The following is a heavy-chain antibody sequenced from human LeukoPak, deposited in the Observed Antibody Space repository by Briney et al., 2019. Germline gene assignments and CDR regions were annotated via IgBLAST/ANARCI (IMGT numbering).Heavy chain of an antibody. CDR1: GGSISSSSYY. CDR2: INHSGST. Sequence: SETLSLTCTVSGGSISSSSYYWGWIRQPPGKGLEWIGEINHSGSTNYNPSLKSRVTISVDTSKNQFSLKLSSVTAADTAVYYCARGHSWYYGRPYYYYYMDVWGKGTTVTVSS. D-gene: IGHD6-13*01. J-gene: IGHJ6*03. CDR3: ARGHSWYYGRPYYYYYMDV. V-gene: IGHV4-39*07.